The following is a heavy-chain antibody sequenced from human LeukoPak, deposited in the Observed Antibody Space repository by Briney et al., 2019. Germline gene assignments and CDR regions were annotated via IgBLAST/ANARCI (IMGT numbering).Heavy chain of an antibody. V-gene: IGHV4-61*02. Sequence: SETLSLTCTVSGGSISSGSYYWSWIRQPAGKGLEWIGRIYTSGSTNYNPSLKSRVTISVDTSKNQFSLKLSSVTAADTAVYYCAREYYYDSSGYPYYFDYWGQGTLVTVSS. CDR1: GGSISSGSYY. CDR2: IYTSGST. J-gene: IGHJ4*02. D-gene: IGHD3-22*01. CDR3: AREYYYDSSGYPYYFDY.